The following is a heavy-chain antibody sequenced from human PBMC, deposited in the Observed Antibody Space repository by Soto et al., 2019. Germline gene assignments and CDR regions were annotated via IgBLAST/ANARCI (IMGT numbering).Heavy chain of an antibody. CDR2: ISGSGGYI. Sequence: VGSLRLSCECSGFTFSSYSMNWVRQSPGKWLEWVSSISGSGGYIYYADSVKGRFTISRDNAKNSLYLQMTTLRDEDTALYYCARYSQSTPWYAAESWGQGSLVNVSS. CDR3: ARYSQSTPWYAAES. J-gene: IGHJ5*02. D-gene: IGHD6-13*01. CDR1: GFTFSSYS. V-gene: IGHV3-21*01.